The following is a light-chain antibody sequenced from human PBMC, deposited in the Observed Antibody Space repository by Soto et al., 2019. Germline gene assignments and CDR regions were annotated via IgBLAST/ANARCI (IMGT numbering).Light chain of an antibody. V-gene: IGLV2-14*01. CDR2: EVS. J-gene: IGLJ2*01. Sequence: QSVLTQPASVSGSPGQSITISCTGTSSDVGAYNYVSWYQQHPGKAPKLMIYEVSNRPSGVSNRFSRSKSGNTASLTISGLQAEDEADYYCSSYTSSSTFVVFGGGTKLTVL. CDR3: SSYTSSSTFVV. CDR1: SSDVGAYNY.